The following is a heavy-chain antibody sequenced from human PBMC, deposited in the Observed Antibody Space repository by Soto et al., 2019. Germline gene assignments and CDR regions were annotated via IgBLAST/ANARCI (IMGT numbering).Heavy chain of an antibody. CDR3: ARGGGGGAAFDY. Sequence: QVQLVQSGAEVKKPGASVKVSCKVSGYTLTELSMHWVRQAPGKGLEWMGGFDPEDGETIYAQKFQGRVTMTEDTSTDTAYRGGGSRRSEDTAVYYWARGGGGGAAFDYWGQGTLVTVSS. CDR1: GYTLTELS. CDR2: FDPEDGET. J-gene: IGHJ4*02. V-gene: IGHV1-24*01. D-gene: IGHD6-13*01.